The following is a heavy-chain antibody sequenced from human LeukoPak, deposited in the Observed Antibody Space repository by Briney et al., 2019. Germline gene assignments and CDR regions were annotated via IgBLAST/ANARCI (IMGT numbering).Heavy chain of an antibody. D-gene: IGHD2-8*01. J-gene: IGHJ4*02. CDR1: GYTFTSYY. CDR2: INPNSGGT. V-gene: IGHV1-2*06. CDR3: ARDRCTNGVCYTSDY. Sequence: ASVKVSCKASGYTFTSYYMHWVRQAPGQGLEWMGRINPNSGGTNYAQKFQGRVTMTRDTSISTAYMELSRLRSDDTAVYYCARDRCTNGVCYTSDYWGQGTLVTVSS.